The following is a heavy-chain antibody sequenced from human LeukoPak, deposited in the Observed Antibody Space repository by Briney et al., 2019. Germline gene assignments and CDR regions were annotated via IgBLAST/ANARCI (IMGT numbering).Heavy chain of an antibody. CDR1: GFTFSSYA. CDR3: AKTYSSSRYPLYYFDY. CDR2: ISDSGGST. D-gene: IGHD6-13*01. V-gene: IGHV3-23*01. Sequence: GGSLRLSCAASGFTFSSYAMSWVRQAPGKGLEWVLDISDSGGSTYYADSVRGRFIISRDNSKNTLYLQMNSLRAEDTAVYYCAKTYSSSRYPLYYFDYWGQGTLVTVSS. J-gene: IGHJ4*02.